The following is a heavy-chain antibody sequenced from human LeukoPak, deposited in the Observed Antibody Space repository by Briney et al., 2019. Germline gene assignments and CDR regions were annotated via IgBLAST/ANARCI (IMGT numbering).Heavy chain of an antibody. CDR2: INHSGST. Sequence: SETLSLTCAVYGGSFSGYYWSWIRQPPGKGLEWIGEINHSGSTNYNPSLKSRVTISVDTSKNQFSLKLSSVTAADTAVYYCARVEARRERWLQHFDYWGQGTLVTVSS. D-gene: IGHD5-24*01. J-gene: IGHJ4*02. CDR3: ARVEARRERWLQHFDY. V-gene: IGHV4-34*01. CDR1: GGSFSGYY.